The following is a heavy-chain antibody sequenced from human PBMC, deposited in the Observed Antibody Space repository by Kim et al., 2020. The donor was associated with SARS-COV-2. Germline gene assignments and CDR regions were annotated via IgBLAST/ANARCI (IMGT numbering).Heavy chain of an antibody. V-gene: IGHV1-69*13. Sequence: SVKVSCKASGGTFSSYAISWVRQAPGQGLEWMGGIIPIFGTANYAQKFQGRVTVTADESTSTAYMELSSLRSEDTAVYYCARDYSGDSRAFDIWGQGTMVTVSS. CDR1: GGTFSSYA. CDR2: IIPIFGTA. CDR3: ARDYSGDSRAFDI. D-gene: IGHD3-10*01. J-gene: IGHJ3*02.